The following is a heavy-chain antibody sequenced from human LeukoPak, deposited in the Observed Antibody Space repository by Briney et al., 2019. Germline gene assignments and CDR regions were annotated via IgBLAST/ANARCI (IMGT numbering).Heavy chain of an antibody. CDR1: GFTFSSYG. CDR3: AKEKHSFGVADY. Sequence: GGSLRLSCAASGFTFSSYGMHWVRQAPGKGLEWVAFIRYDGSNKYYAGSVKGQFTISRDNSKNTLYLQMNSLRAEDTAVYYCAKEKHSFGVADYWGQGTLVTVSS. V-gene: IGHV3-30*02. CDR2: IRYDGSNK. D-gene: IGHD3-3*01. J-gene: IGHJ4*02.